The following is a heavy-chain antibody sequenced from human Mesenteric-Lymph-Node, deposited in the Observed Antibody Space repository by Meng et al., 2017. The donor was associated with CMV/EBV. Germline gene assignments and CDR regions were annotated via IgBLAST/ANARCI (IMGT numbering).Heavy chain of an antibody. CDR2: TKYRANNYAT. V-gene: IGHV3-72*01. Sequence: GGSLRLSCAVSGFTFSDHWMDWVRQAPGKGLEWVGRTKYRANNYATEYAASVKGRFTISRDDSKYSLYLQMNSLKTEDTAVYYCLSLRYGNSVDWGQGTLVTVSS. D-gene: IGHD3-16*01. CDR1: GFTFSDHW. J-gene: IGHJ4*02. CDR3: LSLRYGNSVD.